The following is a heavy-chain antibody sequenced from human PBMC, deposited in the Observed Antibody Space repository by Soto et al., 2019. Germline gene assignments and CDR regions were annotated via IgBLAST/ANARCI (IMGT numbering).Heavy chain of an antibody. V-gene: IGHV4-30-2*01. CDR3: AGMPYTSGPRFDP. J-gene: IGHJ5*02. CDR2: IYQSGVT. D-gene: IGHD6-19*01. Sequence: SETLSLTCNMSGDSYSISTFSWSWIRHPPGKALQWIGFIYQSGVTSYNPSLASRVSISLDRSNNQCSLKLKSVTAADTAVYFCAGMPYTSGPRFDPWGQGTLVTVSS. CDR1: GDSYSISTFS.